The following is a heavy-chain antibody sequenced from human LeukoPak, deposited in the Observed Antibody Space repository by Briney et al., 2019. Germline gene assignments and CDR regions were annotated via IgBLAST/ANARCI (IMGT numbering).Heavy chain of an antibody. CDR1: GGTFSSYA. CDR3: ASLSGSYQNWFDP. CDR2: IIPILGIA. J-gene: IGHJ5*02. V-gene: IGHV1-69*04. Sequence: SVKVSCKASGGTFSSYAISWVRQAPGQGLEWMGRIIPILGIANYAQKFQGRVTITADKSTSTAYMELSSLRSEDTAVYYCASLSGSYQNWFDPWGQGTLVTVSS. D-gene: IGHD1-26*01.